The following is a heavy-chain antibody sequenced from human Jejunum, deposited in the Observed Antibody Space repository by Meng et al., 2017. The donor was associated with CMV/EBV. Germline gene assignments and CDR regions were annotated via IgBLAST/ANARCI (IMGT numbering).Heavy chain of an antibody. V-gene: IGHV3-74*01. CDR3: VKDFAWSIDF. CDR1: GFSFSASG. CDR2: INHDGTET. D-gene: IGHD3-3*01. Sequence: EVQVVRFEGCLFQPWAFTRPSCAASGFSFSASGMHWVGQDPGQGLVWVARINHDGTETIYRDSVRGRFTVSRDNTKNTVCLEMNSLRVEDTALYYCVKDFAWSIDFWGQGVLVTVSS. J-gene: IGHJ4*02.